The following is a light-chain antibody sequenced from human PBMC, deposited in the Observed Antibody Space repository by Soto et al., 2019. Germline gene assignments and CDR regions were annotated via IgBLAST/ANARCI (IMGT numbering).Light chain of an antibody. CDR3: QQADTFPIT. J-gene: IGKJ5*01. CDR1: QGISSY. Sequence: AIRMTQSPSSFSASTGDRVTITCRASQGISSYLAWYQQKPGKAPKLLIYAASTLQSGVPSRFSGSGSVTDFTLTISSLQPEDFATYYCQQADTFPITFGQGTRLEIK. V-gene: IGKV1-8*01. CDR2: AAS.